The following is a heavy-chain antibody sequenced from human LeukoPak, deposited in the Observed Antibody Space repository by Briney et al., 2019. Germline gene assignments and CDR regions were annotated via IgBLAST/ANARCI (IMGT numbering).Heavy chain of an antibody. CDR1: GFNFNSNA. CDR3: AKAFGTNGYFQLPIDF. V-gene: IGHV3-23*01. Sequence: GGSLRLSCATSGFNFNSNAMIWVRQAPGKGLECVSAITAPGDATYYADSVKGRFSISRDNSKNTLYLLLNSLRVEDTALYCCAKAFGTNGYFQLPIDFWGQGTLVTVSS. CDR2: ITAPGDAT. J-gene: IGHJ4*02. D-gene: IGHD2-8*01.